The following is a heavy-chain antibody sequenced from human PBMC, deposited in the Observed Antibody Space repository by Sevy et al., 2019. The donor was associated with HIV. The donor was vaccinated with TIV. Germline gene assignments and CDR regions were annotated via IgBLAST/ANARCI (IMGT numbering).Heavy chain of an antibody. J-gene: IGHJ4*02. CDR2: LSFGCGEI. CDR1: GFTFSKYS. V-gene: IGHV3-23*01. D-gene: IGHD2-8*01. Sequence: GGFLRPSCAASGFTFSKYSMSWVRQPPGKGLEWVSTLSFGCGEINHADSVKGRFTISRDNSKNSLYLQMNNLRAEDTAVYYCAREGCTKPHDYWGQGTLVTVSS. CDR3: AREGCTKPHDY.